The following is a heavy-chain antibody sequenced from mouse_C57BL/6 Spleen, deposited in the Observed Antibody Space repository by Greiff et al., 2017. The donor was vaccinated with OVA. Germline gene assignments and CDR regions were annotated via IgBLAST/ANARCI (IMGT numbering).Heavy chain of an antibody. D-gene: IGHD3-2*02. V-gene: IGHV1-69*01. CDR1: GYTFTSYW. CDR2: IDPSDSYT. CDR3: ARTAQATGLVAY. J-gene: IGHJ3*01. Sequence: QVQLQQPGAELVMPGASVKLSCKASGYTFTSYWMHWVKQRPGQGLQWIGEIDPSDSYTNYNQKFKGKSTLTVDKSSSTAYMQLSSLTSEDAAVYYCARTAQATGLVAYWGQGTLVTVSA.